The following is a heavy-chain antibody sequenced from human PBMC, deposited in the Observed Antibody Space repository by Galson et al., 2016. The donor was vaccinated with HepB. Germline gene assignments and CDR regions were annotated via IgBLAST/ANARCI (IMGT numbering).Heavy chain of an antibody. V-gene: IGHV1-8*01. J-gene: IGHJ4*02. D-gene: IGHD6-19*01. CDR2: MNPNSGKS. CDR3: ARGSGWYYLDY. Sequence: SVKVSCKASRYTFTSYDINWVRQAPGQGLEWMGWMNPNSGKSGFTQKFQARVTVTWNTSINTAYMDVSGLRSEDTAVFFCARGSGWYYLDYWGQGTLVTVSS. CDR1: RYTFTSYD.